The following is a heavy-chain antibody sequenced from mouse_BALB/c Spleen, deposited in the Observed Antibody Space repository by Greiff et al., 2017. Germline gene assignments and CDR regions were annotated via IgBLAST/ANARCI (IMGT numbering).Heavy chain of an antibody. J-gene: IGHJ2*01. V-gene: IGHV1-54*01. CDR2: INPGSGGT. D-gene: IGHD3-2*02. Sequence: QVQLQQSGAELVRPGTSVKVSCKASGYAFTNYLIEWVKQRPGQGLEWIGVINPGSGGTNYNEKFKGKATLTADKSSSTAYMQLSSLTSDDSAVYFCARSGFDYWGQGTTLTVSS. CDR1: GYAFTNYL. CDR3: ARSGFDY.